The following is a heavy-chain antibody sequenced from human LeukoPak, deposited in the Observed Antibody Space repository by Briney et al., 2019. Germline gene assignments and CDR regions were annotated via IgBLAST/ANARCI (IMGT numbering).Heavy chain of an antibody. CDR2: IGTPDSV. Sequence: PGGSPRLSCAASGFTFSDYYMSWFRQAPGKGLEWLSYIGTPDSVYYADSVRGRFTLSRDNAKNSLYLQMNSLRGEDTAVYYCVRAYYRGYSDDFDYWGQGTLVTVSS. D-gene: IGHD3-10*01. J-gene: IGHJ4*02. CDR1: GFTFSDYY. CDR3: VRAYYRGYSDDFDY. V-gene: IGHV3-11*01.